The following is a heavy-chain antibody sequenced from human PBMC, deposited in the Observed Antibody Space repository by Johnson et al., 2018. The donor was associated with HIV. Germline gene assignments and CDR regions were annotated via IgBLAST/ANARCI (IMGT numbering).Heavy chain of an antibody. CDR3: ARDGTETGPEDGFDI. Sequence: QVQLVESGGGVVQPGRSLRLSCAVSGFTLSSYAMHWVRQAPGKGLEYVSAISSNGGSTYYANSVKGRFTISRDNSRNTLYLHLNSLRAVDTAVYYCARDGTETGPEDGFDIWGQGTIVTVSS. J-gene: IGHJ3*02. V-gene: IGHV3-64*04. CDR2: ISSNGGST. CDR1: GFTLSSYA. D-gene: IGHD1-1*01.